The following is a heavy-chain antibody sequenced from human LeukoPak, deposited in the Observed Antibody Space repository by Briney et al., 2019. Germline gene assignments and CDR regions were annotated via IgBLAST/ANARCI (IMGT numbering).Heavy chain of an antibody. CDR2: ITPYNGNT. CDR3: ARLNSAANFLDY. Sequence: GASVTVSCKASGYTFSSYDITWVRQAPGQGLDWMGWITPYNGNTDYVQKVQGRVTMTADTSTSTAYMELRSLISDDTAVYYCARLNSAANFLDYWGQGTLVTVSS. CDR1: GYTFSSYD. J-gene: IGHJ4*02. V-gene: IGHV1-18*01. D-gene: IGHD2-15*01.